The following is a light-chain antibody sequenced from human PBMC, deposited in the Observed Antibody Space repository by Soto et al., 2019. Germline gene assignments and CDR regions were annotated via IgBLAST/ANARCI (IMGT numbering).Light chain of an antibody. CDR2: DAS. J-gene: IGKJ4*01. Sequence: EIVLTQSTATLSLSPGEGATLSCRASQSISSHLAWYQQKPGQAPRLLMYDASKRATGIPARFSGSGSGTDFTLTISSLAPEDFAVYYCQQRPNWPLTFGGGTKVEIK. CDR3: QQRPNWPLT. V-gene: IGKV3-11*01. CDR1: QSISSH.